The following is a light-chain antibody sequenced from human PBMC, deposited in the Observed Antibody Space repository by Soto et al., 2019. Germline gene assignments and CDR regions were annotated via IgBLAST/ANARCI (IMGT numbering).Light chain of an antibody. CDR3: QQSYSTRWT. Sequence: DIQMTQSPSSLSASVGDRVTLTCRASQSISSYLNWYQQKPGKAPKLLIYAASSLQSGVPSRFSGSGSGTDFTLTISSLQPEDFATYYCQQSYSTRWTFGQGTKVDNK. CDR2: AAS. J-gene: IGKJ1*01. V-gene: IGKV1-39*01. CDR1: QSISSY.